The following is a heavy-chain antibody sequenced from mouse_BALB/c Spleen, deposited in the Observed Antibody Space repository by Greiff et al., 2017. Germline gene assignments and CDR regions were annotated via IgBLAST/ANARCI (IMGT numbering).Heavy chain of an antibody. J-gene: IGHJ4*01. CDR1: GYTFTSYW. CDR3: AREGYRYAEYYYAMDY. CDR2: INPSTGYT. D-gene: IGHD2-14*01. V-gene: IGHV1-7*01. Sequence: QVQLQQSGAELAKPGASVKMSCKASGYTFTSYWMHWVKQRPGQGLEWIGYINPSTGYTEYNQKFKDKATLTADKSSSTAYMQLSSLTSEDSAVYYCAREGYRYAEYYYAMDYWGQGTSVTVSS.